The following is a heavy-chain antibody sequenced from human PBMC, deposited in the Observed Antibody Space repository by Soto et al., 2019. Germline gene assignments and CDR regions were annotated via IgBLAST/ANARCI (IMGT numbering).Heavy chain of an antibody. D-gene: IGHD5-12*01. J-gene: IGHJ4*02. CDR3: ASGKGYAEGGY. Sequence: EVQLVESGGGLVQPGGSLRLSCAASGFTFSSYSMNWVRQAPGKGLEWVSYISSSSSTIYYADSVKGRFTISRDNAKNSLYLQINSRRDEAAAVYYCASGKGYAEGGYWGQGTLVTVSS. V-gene: IGHV3-48*02. CDR2: ISSSSSTI. CDR1: GFTFSSYS.